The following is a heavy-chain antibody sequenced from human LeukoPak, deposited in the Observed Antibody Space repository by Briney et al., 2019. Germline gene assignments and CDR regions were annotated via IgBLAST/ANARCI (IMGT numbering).Heavy chain of an antibody. D-gene: IGHD2-2*01. CDR3: ATKVVPADAAPFDY. CDR1: GGSISSGGYY. V-gene: IGHV4-31*03. J-gene: IGHJ4*02. Sequence: SETLSLTCTVSGGSISSGGYYWSWIRQHPGKGLEWIGYIYYSGSTYYNPSLKSRVTISVDTSKNQFSLKLSSVTAADTAVYYCATKVVPADAAPFDYWGQGTLVTVSS. CDR2: IYYSGST.